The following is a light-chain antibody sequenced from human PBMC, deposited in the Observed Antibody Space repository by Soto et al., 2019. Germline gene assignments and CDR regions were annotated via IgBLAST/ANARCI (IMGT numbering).Light chain of an antibody. CDR1: QSVGGN. CDR2: RAS. CDR3: QLFSDWPWT. V-gene: IGKV3-15*01. J-gene: IGKJ1*01. Sequence: EIVMTQSPATLSVPPGERATLSCRASQSVGGNLAWYQQKPGQAPRLLIYRASTRATGIPFTFSGSGSGTEFTLTISSLQSGDFAVDYCQLFSDWPWTFGQGTKVEIK.